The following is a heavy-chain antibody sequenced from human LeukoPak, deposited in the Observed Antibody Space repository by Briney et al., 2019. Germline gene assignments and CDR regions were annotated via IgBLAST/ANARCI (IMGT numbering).Heavy chain of an antibody. J-gene: IGHJ4*02. CDR1: GFTFSSYA. CDR2: ISGSGGST. D-gene: IGHD6-19*01. Sequence: GGSLRLSCAASGFTFSSYAMSWVRQAPGKGLEWVSAISGSGGSTYYADSVKGRFTISRDNAKNSLYLQMDSLRAEDTAVYYCARDYPPPPVAGPYYFDFWGLGTLVTVSS. V-gene: IGHV3-23*01. CDR3: ARDYPPPPVAGPYYFDF.